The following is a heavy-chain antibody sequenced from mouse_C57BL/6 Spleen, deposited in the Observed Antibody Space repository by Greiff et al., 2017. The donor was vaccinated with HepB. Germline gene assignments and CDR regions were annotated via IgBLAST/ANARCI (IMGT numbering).Heavy chain of an antibody. CDR2: ISSGGSYT. CDR1: GFTFSSYG. V-gene: IGHV5-6*01. Sequence: EVQLLESGGDLVKPGGSLKLSCAASGFTFSSYGMSWVRQTPDKRLEWVATISSGGSYTYYPDSVKGRFTISRDNAKNTLYLQMSSLKSEDTAMYYCARQGITTVVAKDYAMDYWGQGTSVTVSS. D-gene: IGHD1-1*01. J-gene: IGHJ4*01. CDR3: ARQGITTVVAKDYAMDY.